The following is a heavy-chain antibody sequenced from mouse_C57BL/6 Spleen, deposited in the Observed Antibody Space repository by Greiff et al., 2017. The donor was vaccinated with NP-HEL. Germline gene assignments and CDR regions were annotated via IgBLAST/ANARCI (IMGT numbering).Heavy chain of an antibody. D-gene: IGHD1-1*01. J-gene: IGHJ1*03. CDR3: TTYYGSSYWYFDV. V-gene: IGHV14-4*01. CDR2: IDPENGDT. Sequence: EVQLQQSGAELVRPGASVKLSCTASGFNIKDDYMHWVKQRPEQGLEWIGWIDPENGDTEYASKFQGKATITADTSSNTAYLKLSSLTSEDTAVYYCTTYYGSSYWYFDVWGTGTTVTVSS. CDR1: GFNIKDDY.